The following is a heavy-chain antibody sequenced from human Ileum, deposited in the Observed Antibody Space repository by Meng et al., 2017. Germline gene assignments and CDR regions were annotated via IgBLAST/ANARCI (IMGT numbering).Heavy chain of an antibody. D-gene: IGHD4-17*01. V-gene: IGHV3-53*04. CDR3: ARGDDYGDYGFGAFDI. Sequence: GESLKISCAASGFTVSSNYMSWVRQAPGKGLEWVSVIYSGGSTYYADSVKGRFTISRHNSKTTLYLHMNSLRAEDTAVYYCARGDDYGDYGFGAFDIWGQGTMVTVSS. J-gene: IGHJ3*02. CDR2: IYSGGST. CDR1: GFTVSSNY.